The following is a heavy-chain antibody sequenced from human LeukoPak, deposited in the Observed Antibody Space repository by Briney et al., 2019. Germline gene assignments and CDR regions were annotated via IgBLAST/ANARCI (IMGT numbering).Heavy chain of an antibody. CDR2: ISSSSSTI. V-gene: IGHV3-48*01. Sequence: GGSLRLSCAASGFTFSSYRMNWVRQAPGKGLEWVSYISSSSSTIYYADSVKGRFTISRDNSKNTLYLQMNSLRAEDTAVYYCAKDSVARNGIYDAFDIWGQGTTVTVSS. D-gene: IGHD6-19*01. CDR1: GFTFSSYR. CDR3: AKDSVARNGIYDAFDI. J-gene: IGHJ3*02.